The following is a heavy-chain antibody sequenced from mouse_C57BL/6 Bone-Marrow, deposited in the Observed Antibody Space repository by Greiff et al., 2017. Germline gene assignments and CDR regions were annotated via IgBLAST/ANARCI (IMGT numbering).Heavy chain of an antibody. D-gene: IGHD2-2*01. CDR1: GFTFSSYG. V-gene: IGHV5-6*01. J-gene: IGHJ3*01. CDR2: ISSGGSYT. Sequence: EVKVVESGGDLVKPGGSLKLSCAASGFTFSSYGMSWVRQTPDKRLEWVATISSGGSYTYYPDSVKGRFTIARDNAKNTLYLQMSRLKSEDTAMYYCARPPSTMVTSWFAYWGQGTLVTVSA. CDR3: ARPPSTMVTSWFAY.